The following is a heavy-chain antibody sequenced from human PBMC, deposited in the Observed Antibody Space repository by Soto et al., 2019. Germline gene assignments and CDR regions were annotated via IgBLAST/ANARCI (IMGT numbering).Heavy chain of an antibody. D-gene: IGHD3-16*01. V-gene: IGHV1-18*01. CDR3: AMVDVYVTPSPQDV. CDR2: INTSNGNT. Sequence: QVQLVQSGAEVKNPGASVKVSCKASGYTFTRYGIGWARQAPGQGLEWMGWINTSNGNTNYAQNVQGRVTLTTDTSTSTAYMELRSLRSNDTAIYYCAMVDVYVTPSPQDVWGQGTTVSVSS. CDR1: GYTFTRYG. J-gene: IGHJ6*02.